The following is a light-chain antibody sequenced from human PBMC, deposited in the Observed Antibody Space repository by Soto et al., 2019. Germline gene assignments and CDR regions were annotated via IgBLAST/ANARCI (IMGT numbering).Light chain of an antibody. CDR3: QQYNNWPPVT. V-gene: IGKV3-15*01. CDR2: GAS. CDR1: QSVRSN. Sequence: EIVMTQSPATLSVSPGERATLSCRASQSVRSNLAWYQQKLGQAPGLLIYGASTRATGIPARFSGSGSGTEFTLTISSLQSEDFAVYYCQQYNNWPPVTFGGGTKVEIK. J-gene: IGKJ4*01.